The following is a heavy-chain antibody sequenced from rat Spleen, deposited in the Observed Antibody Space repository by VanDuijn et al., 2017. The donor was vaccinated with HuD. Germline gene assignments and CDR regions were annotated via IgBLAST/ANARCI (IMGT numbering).Heavy chain of an antibody. V-gene: IGHV5-29*01. J-gene: IGHJ3*01. CDR2: ISYDGTST. CDR3: ARHEDSGYDWFAY. CDR1: GFTFDDHF. D-gene: IGHD4-3*01. Sequence: EVQLVESGGGLVQPGRSLKLSCAASGFTFDDHFMAWVRQAPTKGLEWVATISYDGTSTYYRDSVKGRFTISRDNAKSTLYLQMDSLRSEDTATYYCARHEDSGYDWFAYWGQGTLVTVSS.